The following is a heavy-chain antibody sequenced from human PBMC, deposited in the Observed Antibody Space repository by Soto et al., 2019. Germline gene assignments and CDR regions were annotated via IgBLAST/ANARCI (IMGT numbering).Heavy chain of an antibody. CDR2: TRNKAHGYTT. D-gene: IGHD2-8*01. CDR3: ARLMGTSFDL. Sequence: EVLLVESGGSLVQPGGSLRLSCAASGFTFSDHYMDWVRQAPGKGLEWVGRTRNKAHGYTTAYAASLKGRFTISRDDSKNSLSLQMNSLKTEDTAVYFCARLMGTSFDLWGQGTLVTVSS. V-gene: IGHV3-72*01. J-gene: IGHJ4*02. CDR1: GFTFSDHY.